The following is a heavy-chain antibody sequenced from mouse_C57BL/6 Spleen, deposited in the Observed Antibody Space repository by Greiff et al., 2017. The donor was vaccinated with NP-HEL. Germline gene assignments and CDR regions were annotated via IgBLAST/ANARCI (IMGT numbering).Heavy chain of an antibody. V-gene: IGHV1-82*01. J-gene: IGHJ1*03. Sequence: VQLQQSGPELVKPGASVKISCKASGYAFSSSWMNWVKRRPGKGLEWIGRIYPGDGDTNYNGKFKGKATLTADKSSSTAYMQLSSLTSEDSAVYFCARSPYYGSSYGWYFDVWGTGTTVTVSS. D-gene: IGHD1-1*01. CDR1: GYAFSSSW. CDR2: IYPGDGDT. CDR3: ARSPYYGSSYGWYFDV.